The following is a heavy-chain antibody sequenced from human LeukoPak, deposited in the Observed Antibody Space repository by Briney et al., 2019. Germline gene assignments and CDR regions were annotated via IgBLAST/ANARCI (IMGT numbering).Heavy chain of an antibody. CDR3: ARDREYSSGSRGFDY. CDR2: IRYDGSNK. J-gene: IGHJ4*02. V-gene: IGHV3-30*02. CDR1: GFTFSSYG. Sequence: GGSLRLSCAASGFTFSSYGMHWVRQAPGKGLEWVAFIRYDGSNKYYADSVKGRFTISRDNAKNSLYLQMNSLRAEDTAVYYCARDREYSSGSRGFDYWGQGTLVTVSS. D-gene: IGHD6-19*01.